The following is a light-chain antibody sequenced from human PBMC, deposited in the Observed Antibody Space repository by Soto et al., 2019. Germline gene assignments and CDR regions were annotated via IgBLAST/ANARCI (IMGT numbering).Light chain of an antibody. J-gene: IGKJ4*01. CDR2: RTS. V-gene: IGKV3-20*01. Sequence: EIVLTQSPGTVSLSPGERATLSCRASQSVRTNYLAWYQQKPGQAPRLLIYRTSTWATGIPDRLSGGGSGTDFTLTISRLAPEDFSVYYCQQYGNSLTFGGGTKVDIK. CDR3: QQYGNSLT. CDR1: QSVRTNY.